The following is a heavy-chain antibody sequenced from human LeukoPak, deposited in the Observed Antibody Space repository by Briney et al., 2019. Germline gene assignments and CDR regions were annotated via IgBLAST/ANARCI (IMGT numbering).Heavy chain of an antibody. V-gene: IGHV1-2*02. Sequence: GASVKVSCKASGYTFTSHGIAWVRQAPGQGLEWMGWINPNSGGTNYAQKFQGRVTMTRDTSISTAYMELSRLRSDDTAVYYCARDNSVGDIAWWFDPWGQGTLVTVSS. CDR1: GYTFTSHG. CDR2: INPNSGGT. D-gene: IGHD3-16*02. J-gene: IGHJ5*02. CDR3: ARDNSVGDIAWWFDP.